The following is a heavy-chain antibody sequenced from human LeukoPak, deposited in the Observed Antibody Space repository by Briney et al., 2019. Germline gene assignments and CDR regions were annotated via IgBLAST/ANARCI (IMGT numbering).Heavy chain of an antibody. CDR3: ARDFSGRDGYNLGFDY. J-gene: IGHJ4*02. D-gene: IGHD5-24*01. V-gene: IGHV3-21*01. CDR2: ISSSSSYI. Sequence: GGSLRLSCAASGFTFSSCSMNWVRQAPGKGLEWVSSISSSSSYIYYADSVKGRFTISRDNAKNSLYLQMNSLRAEDTAVYYCARDFSGRDGYNLGFDYWGQGTLVTDSS. CDR1: GFTFSSCS.